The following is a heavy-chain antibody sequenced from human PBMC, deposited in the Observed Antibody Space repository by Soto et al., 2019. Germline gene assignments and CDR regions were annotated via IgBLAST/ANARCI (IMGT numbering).Heavy chain of an antibody. Sequence: SETLSLTCTVSGGSISSSSYYWAWVRQPPGKGLEWIGSIYYSGTTYYNPSLKSRVTISVDTSKNQFSLKLSSVTAADTAVYYCARSLYSYGPNFDSWGQGTLVTV. D-gene: IGHD5-18*01. CDR2: IYYSGTT. CDR1: GGSISSSSYY. CDR3: ARSLYSYGPNFDS. V-gene: IGHV4-39*07. J-gene: IGHJ4*02.